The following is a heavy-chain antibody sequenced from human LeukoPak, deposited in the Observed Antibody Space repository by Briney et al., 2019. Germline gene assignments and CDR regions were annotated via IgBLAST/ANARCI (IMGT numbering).Heavy chain of an antibody. CDR2: ISWNSGSI. CDR1: GFTFDDYA. J-gene: IGHJ4*02. V-gene: IGHV3-9*01. CDR3: ARSPVADY. D-gene: IGHD6-19*01. Sequence: GGSLRLSCAASGFTFDDYATHWVRQAPGKGLEWVSGISWNSGSIGYADSVKGRFTISRDNAKNSLYLQMNSLRAEDTAVYYCARSPVADYWGQGTLVTVSS.